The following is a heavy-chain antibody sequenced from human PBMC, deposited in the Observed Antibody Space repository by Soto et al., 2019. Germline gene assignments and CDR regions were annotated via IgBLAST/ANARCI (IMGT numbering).Heavy chain of an antibody. D-gene: IGHD2-21*01. CDR2: INHSGGT. CDR3: ARLWSSNEGSS. V-gene: IGHV4-34*01. CDR1: GGSFRGYY. Sequence: QVRLQQWGAGLLKPSETLALTCAVHGGSFRGYYWSWIRQPPGKGLEWIGEINHSGGTNYNPSLKSRVSISVDASKHQFSLQLSSVTAADTAVYYCARLWSSNEGSSWVQGTLVAVSS. J-gene: IGHJ4*02.